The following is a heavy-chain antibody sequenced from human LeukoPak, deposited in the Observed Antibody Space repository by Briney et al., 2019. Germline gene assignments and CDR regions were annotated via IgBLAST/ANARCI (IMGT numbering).Heavy chain of an antibody. V-gene: IGHV1-2*06. Sequence: ASVKVSCKASGYTFTGHYMHWVRQAPGQGLEWMGRINPNSGGTNYAQKFQGRVTMTRDTSISTAYMELSRLRSDDTAVYYCATLEQGGYRDYYFDYWGQGTLVTVSS. CDR2: INPNSGGT. CDR3: ATLEQGGYRDYYFDY. CDR1: GYTFTGHY. D-gene: IGHD5-18*01. J-gene: IGHJ4*02.